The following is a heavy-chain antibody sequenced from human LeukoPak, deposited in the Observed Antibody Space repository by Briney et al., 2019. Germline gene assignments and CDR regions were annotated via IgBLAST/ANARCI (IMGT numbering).Heavy chain of an antibody. Sequence: AGGSLRLSCAASGFTVSDSSMNWVRQAPGKGLEWISLLYSGGRTFYTDSVKGRFTISSHDSQNTLYLQMNSLRAEDTAVYYCARAYTSPNGPYWGQGILVTVSS. CDR3: ARAYTSPNGPY. CDR1: GFTVSDSS. J-gene: IGHJ4*02. D-gene: IGHD3-16*01. CDR2: LYSGGRT. V-gene: IGHV3-53*01.